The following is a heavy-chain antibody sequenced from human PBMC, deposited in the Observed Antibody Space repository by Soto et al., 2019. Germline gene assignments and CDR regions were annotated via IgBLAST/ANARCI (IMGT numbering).Heavy chain of an antibody. CDR1: GFDFSNSW. V-gene: IGHV3-74*03. J-gene: IGHJ6*02. Sequence: GGSLRLSCAASGFDFSNSWMHWVRQVPGKGLVWVSHINSDGSSTTYAESVKGRFTISRDNARTTVYLQLDSLRVEDTAVYYCARDKSYALAVWGQGTTVTVSS. CDR2: INSDGSST. D-gene: IGHD4-17*01. CDR3: ARDKSYALAV.